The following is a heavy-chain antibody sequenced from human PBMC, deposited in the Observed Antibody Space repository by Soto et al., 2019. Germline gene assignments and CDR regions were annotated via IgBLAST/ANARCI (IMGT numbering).Heavy chain of an antibody. V-gene: IGHV1-69*01. J-gene: IGHJ3*02. CDR3: ATDYGGNSDKAFDI. CDR2: IIPIFGTA. Sequence: QVQLVQSGAEVKKPGSSVKVSCMATGGTFSSYAISWVRQAPGQGLEWMGGIIPIFGTANYAQKFQGRVTITADESTSTAYMELSSLRSEDTAVYYCATDYGGNSDKAFDIWGQGTMVTVSS. D-gene: IGHD4-17*01. CDR1: GGTFSSYA.